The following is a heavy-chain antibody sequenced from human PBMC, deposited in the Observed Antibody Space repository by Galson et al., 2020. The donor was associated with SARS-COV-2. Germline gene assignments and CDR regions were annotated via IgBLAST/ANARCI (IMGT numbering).Heavy chain of an antibody. CDR1: GYLISSGYY. Sequence: ASETLSLTCSVSGYLISSGYYWGWVRQPPGKGLEWIANIYYSGNTYYNASLKSRATISVDTYKNQFSLRLNSVTAADTAVYYCARIGISGDSYFDYWGQGTLVTVSS. D-gene: IGHD3-10*01. J-gene: IGHJ4*02. CDR2: IYYSGNT. V-gene: IGHV4-38-2*02. CDR3: ARIGISGDSYFDY.